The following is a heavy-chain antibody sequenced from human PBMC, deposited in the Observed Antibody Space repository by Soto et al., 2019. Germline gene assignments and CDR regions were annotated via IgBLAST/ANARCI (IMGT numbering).Heavy chain of an antibody. CDR3: ARQLGMAVKKPTSLWASSDFTETPYYLDS. V-gene: IGHV4-59*08. CDR2: IDYSGST. D-gene: IGHD2-21*02. CDR1: GGSINSYY. Sequence: QVQLQESGPGLMKPSETLSLTCTVSGGSINSYYWNWIRQPPGKGLEWIGYIDYSGSTDYNPSLKSRVTIALDTSKNQFSLRLNSVTAADTAVYYCARQLGMAVKKPTSLWASSDFTETPYYLDSWGQGTLVTVSS. J-gene: IGHJ4*02.